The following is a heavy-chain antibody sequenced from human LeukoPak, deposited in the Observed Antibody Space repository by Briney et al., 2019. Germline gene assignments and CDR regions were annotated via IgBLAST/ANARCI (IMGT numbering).Heavy chain of an antibody. V-gene: IGHV4-30-2*01. Sequence: SETLSLTCAVSGGFISSGGYSWSWIRQPPGKGLEWIGYIHHSGSTYYNPSLKGRVTISVDRSKNQFSLKLSSVTAADTAVYYCARVSVTGSFLLDYWGQGTLVTVSS. CDR1: GGFISSGGYS. D-gene: IGHD1-26*01. CDR3: ARVSVTGSFLLDY. CDR2: IHHSGST. J-gene: IGHJ4*02.